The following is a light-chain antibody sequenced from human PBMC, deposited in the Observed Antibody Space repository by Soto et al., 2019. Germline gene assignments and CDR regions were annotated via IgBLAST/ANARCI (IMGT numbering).Light chain of an antibody. CDR3: VVWDDRLNAVV. V-gene: IGLV1-44*01. Sequence: QAVVTQLPSASGTPGQRGTIACSGSSSDIGINTVDWYQQLPGTAPKFLIYSHNQRPPGVPDRFSASKSGTSASLAISGLQSEDEADYYCVVWDDRLNAVVFGAGTKVTVL. CDR1: SSDIGINT. J-gene: IGLJ2*01. CDR2: SHN.